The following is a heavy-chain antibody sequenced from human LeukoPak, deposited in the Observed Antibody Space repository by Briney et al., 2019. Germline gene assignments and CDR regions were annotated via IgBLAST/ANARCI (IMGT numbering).Heavy chain of an antibody. CDR1: GFTFSSYS. Sequence: KPGGSLRLSCAASGFTFSSYSMNWVRQAPGKGLEWVSSITSSSTYMYYADSVKGRFTISRDNAKNSLYLQMNSLRAEDTAVYYCAREVDPTFDYWGQGTLVTVSS. V-gene: IGHV3-21*01. J-gene: IGHJ4*02. CDR2: ITSSSTYM. CDR3: AREVDPTFDY.